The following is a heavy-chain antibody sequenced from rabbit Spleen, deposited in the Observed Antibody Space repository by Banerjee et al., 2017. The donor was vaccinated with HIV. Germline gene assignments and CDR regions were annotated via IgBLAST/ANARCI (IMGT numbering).Heavy chain of an antibody. CDR2: IDPLFGNT. J-gene: IGHJ4*01. Sequence: QEQLVESGGGLVQPGGSLKLSCKASGFDFSDYGMSWVRQAPGKGLEWIGYIDPLFGNTYYASWVNGRFTISSHNAQNKLYLQLNSLTAADTATYFCVRDRANIGGDYGPYYFDLWGPGTLVTVS. CDR3: VRDRANIGGDYGPYYFDL. D-gene: IGHD2-1*01. CDR1: GFDFSDYG. V-gene: IGHV1S47*01.